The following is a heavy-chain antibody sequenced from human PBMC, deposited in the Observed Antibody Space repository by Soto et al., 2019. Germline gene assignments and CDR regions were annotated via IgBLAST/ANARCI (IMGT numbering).Heavy chain of an antibody. Sequence: SETLSLTCAVSGGSISGINWWYWVRQPPGKGPEWIGEIYHSGSTHYNPSLKSRVTISVDKSKNQFSLNLSSVTAADTAVYYCARFGGGMDVWGQGTTVTVSS. CDR2: IYHSGST. V-gene: IGHV4-4*02. CDR3: ARFGGGMDV. CDR1: GGSISGINW. J-gene: IGHJ6*02. D-gene: IGHD3-10*01.